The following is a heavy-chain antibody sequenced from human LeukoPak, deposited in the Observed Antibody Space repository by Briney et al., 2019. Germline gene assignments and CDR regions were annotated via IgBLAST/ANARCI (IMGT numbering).Heavy chain of an antibody. CDR3: ARDFPTLGY. D-gene: IGHD2/OR15-2a*01. V-gene: IGHV3-48*01. Sequence: GGSLRLSCAASGFTFSSYSMNWVRQAPGKGLEWVSYISSSSSTIYYADSVKGRFTISGDNAKNSLYLQMNSLRAEDTAVYYCARDFPTLGYWGQGTLVTVSS. CDR1: GFTFSSYS. CDR2: ISSSSSTI. J-gene: IGHJ4*02.